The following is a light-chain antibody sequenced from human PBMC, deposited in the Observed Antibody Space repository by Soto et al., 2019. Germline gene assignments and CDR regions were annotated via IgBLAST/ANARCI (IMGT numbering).Light chain of an antibody. Sequence: QSVLTQPPSVSAAPGQKVTISSSGSSSNIGNNYVSWYQQLPGTAPKLLIYDNNKRPSGIPDRFSGSKSGTSATLGITGLQTGDEADYYCGTWDSSLSVVFGGGTTLTVL. CDR2: DNN. V-gene: IGLV1-51*01. CDR3: GTWDSSLSVV. CDR1: SSNIGNNY. J-gene: IGLJ2*01.